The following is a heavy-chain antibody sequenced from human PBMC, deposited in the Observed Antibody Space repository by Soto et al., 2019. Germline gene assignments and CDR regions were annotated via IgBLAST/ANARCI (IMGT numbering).Heavy chain of an antibody. D-gene: IGHD6-19*01. CDR2: ISSSGSTI. CDR3: ARGYSSGWSAEYFQH. CDR1: GFSFSTYE. V-gene: IGHV3-48*03. Sequence: GESLKISCAPSGFSFSTYEMSWVRQAPGKGLEWVSYISSSGSTIHYADSVKGRFTISRDNARYSLYLQMNSLRAEDTAVYYCARGYSSGWSAEYFQHWGQGTMVTVSS. J-gene: IGHJ1*01.